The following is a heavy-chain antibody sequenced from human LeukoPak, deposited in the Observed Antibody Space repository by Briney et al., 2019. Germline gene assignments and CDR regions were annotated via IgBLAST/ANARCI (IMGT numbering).Heavy chain of an antibody. J-gene: IGHJ4*02. CDR2: ISSSSSTI. Sequence: GGSLRLSCAASGFTFSSYSMNWVRQAPGKGLEWVSYISSSSSTIYYADSVKGRFTISRDNAKNSLYLQMNSLRAEDTAVYYCAKDPGLDILTGYWYWGQGTLVTVSS. V-gene: IGHV3-48*01. CDR3: AKDPGLDILTGYWY. D-gene: IGHD3-9*01. CDR1: GFTFSSYS.